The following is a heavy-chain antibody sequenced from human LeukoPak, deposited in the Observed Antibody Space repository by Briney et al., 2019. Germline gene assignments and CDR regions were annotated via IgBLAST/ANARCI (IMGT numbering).Heavy chain of an antibody. CDR1: GFIFSTYG. J-gene: IGHJ4*02. CDR2: ISSSSGSI. Sequence: PGGSLRLSCAASGFIFSTYGMHWVRQAPGKGLEWVSSISSSSGSIYYADSVKGRFTISRDNAKNSLYLQMNSLRAEDTAVYYCARDRSSPPDSWGQGTLVTVSS. CDR3: ARDRSSPPDS. V-gene: IGHV3-21*01. D-gene: IGHD6-19*01.